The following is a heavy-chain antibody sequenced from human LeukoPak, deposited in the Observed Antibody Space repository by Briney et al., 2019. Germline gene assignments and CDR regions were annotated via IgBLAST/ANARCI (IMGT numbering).Heavy chain of an antibody. CDR2: INHSGST. CDR3: ARRNYYDSSDFDL. D-gene: IGHD3-22*01. J-gene: IGHJ2*01. Sequence: SETLSLTCAVYGGSFSGYYWSWIRQPPGKGLEWIGEINHSGSTNYNPSLKSRVTISVDTSKNQFSLKLSSVTAADTAVYYCARRNYYDSSDFDLWGRGTLVTVSS. CDR1: GGSFSGYY. V-gene: IGHV4-34*01.